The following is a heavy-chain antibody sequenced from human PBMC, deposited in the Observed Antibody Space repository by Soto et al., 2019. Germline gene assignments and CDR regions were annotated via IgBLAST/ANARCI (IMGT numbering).Heavy chain of an antibody. D-gene: IGHD3-16*02. CDR3: ARDNPDMITFGGVIVD. J-gene: IGHJ4*02. CDR2: IYYTGST. Sequence: QVQLQESGPGLVKPSQTLSLTCTVSGGSLGSGGDYWSWIRQHPGKGLEWIGDIYYTGSTHYNPSLKSRVTISVDTFKNQLALKMSSVTAADTAVYYCARDNPDMITFGGVIVDWGQGALVTVSS. V-gene: IGHV4-31*03. CDR1: GGSLGSGGDY.